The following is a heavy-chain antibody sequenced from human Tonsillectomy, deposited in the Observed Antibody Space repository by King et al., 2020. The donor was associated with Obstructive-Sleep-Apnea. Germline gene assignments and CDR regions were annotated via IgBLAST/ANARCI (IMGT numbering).Heavy chain of an antibody. V-gene: IGHV3-30*04. CDR1: GFTFSSYA. D-gene: IGHD3-10*01. CDR3: ARDEVWYYGSGSSGGDY. J-gene: IGHJ4*02. Sequence: VQLVESGGGVVQPGRSLRLSCAASGFTFSSYAMHWVRQAPGKGLEWVAVISYDGSNKYYADSVKGRFTISRDNSKNTLYLQMNSLRAEDTAVYYCARDEVWYYGSGSSGGDYWGQGTLVTVSS. CDR2: ISYDGSNK.